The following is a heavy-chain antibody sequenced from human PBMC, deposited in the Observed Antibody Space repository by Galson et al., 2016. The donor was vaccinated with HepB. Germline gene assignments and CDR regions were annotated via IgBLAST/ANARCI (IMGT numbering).Heavy chain of an antibody. CDR1: GFTFSTYA. J-gene: IGHJ4*02. V-gene: IGHV3-23*01. CDR3: ATRLRVPPN. D-gene: IGHD3-10*01. Sequence: SLRLSCAASGFTFSTYAMSWVRQAPGKVLEWVSGISGSSEAIYYADSVKSRFTISRDNSKNALYLQMNSLRAEDTAVYYCATRLRVPPNWGQGAQVTVPS. CDR2: ISGSSEAI.